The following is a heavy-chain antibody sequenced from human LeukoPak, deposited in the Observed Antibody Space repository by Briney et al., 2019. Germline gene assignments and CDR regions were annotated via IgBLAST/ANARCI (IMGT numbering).Heavy chain of an antibody. CDR1: GYSFSTYW. Sequence: GESLKISCEGSGYSFSTYWIGWVRQMPGKGLEWMGIIYPGDSDTRYSPSFQGQVTISADKSISTAYLQWSSLKASDTAMYYCARHKAVAGTVFDYWGQGTLVTVSS. D-gene: IGHD6-19*01. J-gene: IGHJ4*02. CDR2: IYPGDSDT. V-gene: IGHV5-51*01. CDR3: ARHKAVAGTVFDY.